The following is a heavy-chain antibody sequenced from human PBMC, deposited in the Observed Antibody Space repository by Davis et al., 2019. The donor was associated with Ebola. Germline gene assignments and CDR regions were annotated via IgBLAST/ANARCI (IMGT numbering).Heavy chain of an antibody. D-gene: IGHD4-17*01. V-gene: IGHV1-18*01. CDR1: GYTFTSYG. J-gene: IGHJ5*02. CDR3: ARDENDYVIGFGWFDP. Sequence: AASVKVSCKASGYTFTSYGISWVRQAPGQGLEWMGWISAYNGNTNYAQKLQGRVTMTTDTSTSTAYMELRSLRSDDTAVYYCARDENDYVIGFGWFDPWGQGTLVTVSS. CDR2: ISAYNGNT.